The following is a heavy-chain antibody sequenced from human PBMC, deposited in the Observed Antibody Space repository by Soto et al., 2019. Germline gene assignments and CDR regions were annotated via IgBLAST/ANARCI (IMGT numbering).Heavy chain of an antibody. V-gene: IGHV1-3*01. Sequence: ASVKVSCKASGYTFTSYAMHWVRQAPGQRLEWMGWINAGNGNTKYSQKFQGRVTITRDTSASTACMELSSLRSEDTAVYYCARKYSSSSAWYFDLWGRGTLVTVSS. CDR2: INAGNGNT. D-gene: IGHD6-6*01. J-gene: IGHJ2*01. CDR1: GYTFTSYA. CDR3: ARKYSSSSAWYFDL.